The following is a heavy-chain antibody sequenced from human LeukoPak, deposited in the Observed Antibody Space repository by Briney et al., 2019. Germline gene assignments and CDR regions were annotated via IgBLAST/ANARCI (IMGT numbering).Heavy chain of an antibody. CDR2: IIPIFGTA. Sequence: SVKVSCKASGGTFSSYAISWVRQAPGQGLEWMGRIIPIFGTANYAQKFQGRVTITTDESTSTAYMELSSLRSEDTAVYYCARSSRSDDAFDIWGQGTMVTVSS. CDR3: ARSSRSDDAFDI. J-gene: IGHJ3*02. CDR1: GGTFSSYA. V-gene: IGHV1-69*05. D-gene: IGHD3-22*01.